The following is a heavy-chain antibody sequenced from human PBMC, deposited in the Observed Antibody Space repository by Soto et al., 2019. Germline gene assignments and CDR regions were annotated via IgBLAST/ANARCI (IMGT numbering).Heavy chain of an antibody. J-gene: IGHJ6*03. D-gene: IGHD1-1*01. V-gene: IGHV5-51*01. Sequence: GESLKISCKGSGYSFTSYWIGWVRQMPGKGLEWMGIIYPGDSDTRYSPSFQGQVTISADKSISTAYLQWSSLKASDTTMYYCARGYEYYYYYMDVWGKGTTVTVSS. CDR3: ARGYEYYYYYMDV. CDR1: GYSFTSYW. CDR2: IYPGDSDT.